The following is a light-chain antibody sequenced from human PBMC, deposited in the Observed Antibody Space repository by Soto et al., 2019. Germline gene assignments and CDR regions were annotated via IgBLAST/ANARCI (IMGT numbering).Light chain of an antibody. CDR2: KAS. CDR1: QTSSSW. V-gene: IGKV1-5*03. J-gene: IGKJ1*01. CDR3: QQYNSYEG. Sequence: DIQMTQSHSTRSGAGGDGDTSSFRASQTSSSWLAWYQQKPGKAPKLLIYKASTLKSGVPLRFSGSGSGTECTLSIRSQPPDDSAPYYWQQYNSYEGLGQGTQVDIK.